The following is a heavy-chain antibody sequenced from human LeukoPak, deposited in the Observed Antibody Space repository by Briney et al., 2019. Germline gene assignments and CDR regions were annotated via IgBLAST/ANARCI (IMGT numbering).Heavy chain of an antibody. Sequence: TPSETLSLTCAVYGGSFSGYYWSWIRQPPGKGLEWIGEINHSGSTNYNPSLRSRVTISVDTSKNQFSLKLSSVTAADTAVYCCARGLKNDFWSGYPLLGDYWGQGTLVTVSS. D-gene: IGHD3-3*01. CDR3: ARGLKNDFWSGYPLLGDY. CDR2: INHSGST. V-gene: IGHV4-34*01. J-gene: IGHJ4*02. CDR1: GGSFSGYY.